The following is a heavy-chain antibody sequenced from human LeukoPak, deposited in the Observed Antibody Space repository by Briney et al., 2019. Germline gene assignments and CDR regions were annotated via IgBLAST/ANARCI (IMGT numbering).Heavy chain of an antibody. Sequence: PSETLSLTCAVYGGSFSGYYWSWIRQPPGKGLKWIGEINHSGSTNYNPSLKSRVTISVDTSKNQFSLKLSSVTAADTAVYYCARGVLLWFGELLSYNWFDPWGQGTLVTVSS. CDR1: GGSFSGYY. D-gene: IGHD3-10*01. V-gene: IGHV4-34*01. J-gene: IGHJ5*02. CDR3: ARGVLLWFGELLSYNWFDP. CDR2: INHSGST.